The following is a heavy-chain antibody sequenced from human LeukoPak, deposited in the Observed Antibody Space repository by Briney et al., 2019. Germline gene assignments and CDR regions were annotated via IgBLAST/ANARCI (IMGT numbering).Heavy chain of an antibody. J-gene: IGHJ4*02. CDR1: GYSISSGYY. Sequence: SETLSLTCAVSGYSISSGYYWGWIRQPPGKGLEWIGSIYHSGNTYYNPSLKSRVTISVDTSKNQFSLKLSSVTAADTAVYYCARLERFGESPFDYWGQGTLVTVSS. V-gene: IGHV4-38-2*01. D-gene: IGHD3-10*01. CDR3: ARLERFGESPFDY. CDR2: IYHSGNT.